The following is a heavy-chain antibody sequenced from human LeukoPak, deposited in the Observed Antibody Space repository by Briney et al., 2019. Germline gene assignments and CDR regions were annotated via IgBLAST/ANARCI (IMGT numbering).Heavy chain of an antibody. CDR1: GYTFTSYA. Sequence: SVKVSCKASGYTFTSYAISWVRQAPGQGLEWMGGIIPIFGTANYAQKFQGRVTITADESTSTAYMELSSLRSEDTAVYYCARDLLRQGSMDYWGQGTLVTVSS. V-gene: IGHV1-69*13. CDR3: ARDLLRQGSMDY. J-gene: IGHJ4*02. D-gene: IGHD3-16*01. CDR2: IIPIFGTA.